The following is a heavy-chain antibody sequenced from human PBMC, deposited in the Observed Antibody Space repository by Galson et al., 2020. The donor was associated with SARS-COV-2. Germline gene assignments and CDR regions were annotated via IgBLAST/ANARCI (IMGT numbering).Heavy chain of an antibody. V-gene: IGHV4-39*07. D-gene: IGHD4-17*01. Sequence: ASETLSLTCTVSGGSISNYNYYWAWIRQPPGKGLEWIGTIYHSGNTYYNPSLESRLIISIDMSKNQFSLRLSSVTAADAAVYYCARNDYADYEDAYDIWGQGTMVTVSS. CDR2: IYHSGNT. CDR3: ARNDYADYEDAYDI. J-gene: IGHJ3*02. CDR1: GGSISNYNYY.